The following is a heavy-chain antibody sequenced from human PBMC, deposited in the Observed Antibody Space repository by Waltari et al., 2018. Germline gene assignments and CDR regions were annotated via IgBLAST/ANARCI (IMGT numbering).Heavy chain of an antibody. D-gene: IGHD1-1*01. CDR1: TFTFLYSA. CDR3: VKERGLQRFFDS. J-gene: IGHJ4*02. V-gene: IGHV3-64D*06. Sequence: EVQLVESGGGLVQPGGSLRLSCSASTFTFLYSAMHWVRQAAGKGLEYVSSISADGSSTYYADSVKGRFTISRDNSKDTLYLHMSSLRREDTAVYYCVKERGLQRFFDSWGQGTLVTVSS. CDR2: ISADGSST.